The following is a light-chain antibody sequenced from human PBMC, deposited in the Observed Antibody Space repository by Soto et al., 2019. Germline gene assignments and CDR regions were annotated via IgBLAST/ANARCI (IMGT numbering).Light chain of an antibody. CDR2: EVT. CDR3: SSYAASNNFYFV. Sequence: QSGLPQPPSASGSPGPSVTITSTGTSRDGGGYNYVSWYQQYPGRAPKLMIYEVTKRPSGVPDRFSGSKSGNTASLTVSGLQAEDEADYYCSSYAASNNFYFVFGGGTKVTVL. CDR1: SRDGGGYNY. J-gene: IGLJ3*02. V-gene: IGLV2-8*01.